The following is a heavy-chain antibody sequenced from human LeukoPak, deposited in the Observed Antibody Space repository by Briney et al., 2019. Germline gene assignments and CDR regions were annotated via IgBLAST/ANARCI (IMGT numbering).Heavy chain of an antibody. D-gene: IGHD3-10*01. CDR2: ISAYNGNT. CDR3: ARDTDTGNHYGSGSYYSPPGY. J-gene: IGHJ4*02. V-gene: IGHV1-18*01. CDR1: GYTFTSYG. Sequence: ASVKVSCKASGYTFTSYGISWVRQAYGQGLEWMGWISAYNGNTNYAQKFQGRVTMTTDTFTSIAYMELRSLRSDDTAMYHCARDTDTGNHYGSGSYYSPPGYWGQGTLVTVSS.